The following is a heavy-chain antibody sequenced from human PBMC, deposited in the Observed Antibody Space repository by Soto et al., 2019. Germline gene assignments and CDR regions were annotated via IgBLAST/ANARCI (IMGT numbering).Heavy chain of an antibody. Sequence: EVHLVESGSGLVQPGGSLRLSGAASGFTVSSYYMSWVRQAPGKGLEWVSVVYSAGSADFADSVKGRFTISRANSNNTLYLQMSSLRAEDTAVYYCAREHSSSYHYFDYRRQGTPVTVSS. J-gene: IGHJ4*02. CDR1: GFTVSSYY. D-gene: IGHD6-13*01. V-gene: IGHV3-66*01. CDR3: AREHSSSYHYFDY. CDR2: VYSAGSA.